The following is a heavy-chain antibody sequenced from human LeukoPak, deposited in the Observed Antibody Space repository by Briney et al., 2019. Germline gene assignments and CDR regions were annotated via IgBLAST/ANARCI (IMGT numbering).Heavy chain of an antibody. CDR3: AKAPHYCSSTSCPPDAFDI. CDR1: GFTFSSYS. Sequence: PGGSLRLSCAASGFTFSSYSMNWVRQAPGKGLEWVSGISGSGGITDYADSVKGRFTISRDNSKNTLYLQMNSLRAEDTAVYYCAKAPHYCSSTSCPPDAFDIWGQGTMVTVSS. D-gene: IGHD2-2*01. J-gene: IGHJ3*02. V-gene: IGHV3-23*01. CDR2: ISGSGGIT.